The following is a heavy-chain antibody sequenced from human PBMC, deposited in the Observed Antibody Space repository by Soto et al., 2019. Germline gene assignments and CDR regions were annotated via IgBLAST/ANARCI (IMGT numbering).Heavy chain of an antibody. Sequence: QVQLVQSGAEVMQPGASVKVSCKASGYTFTTYAMHWVRQAPGQRLEWMGWINTGNGNTKYSQKFQGRVTITRDTSANTAYMELSSLRSEDTAVYYCAIKIVGTITLDYWGQGTLVTVSS. CDR1: GYTFTTYA. D-gene: IGHD5-12*01. CDR2: INTGNGNT. V-gene: IGHV1-3*04. J-gene: IGHJ4*02. CDR3: AIKIVGTITLDY.